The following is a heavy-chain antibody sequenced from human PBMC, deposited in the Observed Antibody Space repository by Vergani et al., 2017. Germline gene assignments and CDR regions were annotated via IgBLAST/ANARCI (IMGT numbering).Heavy chain of an antibody. V-gene: IGHV4-34*02. CDR2: INNDGHT. CDR3: AVRPRVNLVGGEIVTKRTFDY. D-gene: IGHD3-10*01. CDR1: CESFSSFY. J-gene: IGHJ4*02. Sequence: QVQLQQWGAGVVKPSGTLSLTCAVFCESFSSFYWSWIRQPPGKGLEWIGEINNDGHTNYNPSLESRFTLSRDTAKNQFSLNLMSVTAADTAMYYCAVRPRVNLVGGEIVTKRTFDYWSQGSLVTVSS.